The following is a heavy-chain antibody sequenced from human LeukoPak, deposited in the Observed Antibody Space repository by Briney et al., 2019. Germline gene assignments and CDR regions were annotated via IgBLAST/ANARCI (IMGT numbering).Heavy chain of an antibody. V-gene: IGHV4-59*01. CDR2: IYYSGST. J-gene: IGHJ5*02. CDR3: ARLQVHCGGDCYTRWFDP. CDR1: GGSTSGYY. Sequence: SETLSLTCTVSGGSTSGYYWSWIRQPPGKGLEWIGDIYYSGSTNYNPSLTSRVTMSVDTSKNQFSLKLNSVTAADTAVYYCARLQVHCGGDCYTRWFDPWGQGTLVTVSS. D-gene: IGHD2-21*02.